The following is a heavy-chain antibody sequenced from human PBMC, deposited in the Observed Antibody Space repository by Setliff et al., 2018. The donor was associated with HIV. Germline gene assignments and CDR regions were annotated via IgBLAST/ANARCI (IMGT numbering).Heavy chain of an antibody. Sequence: SETLSLTCSVSGVSTSSSTYYWGWIRQPPGKGLEWIGYIFYTGSTYYNPSLKSRVTISVDKSKNQFSLKLSSVTAADTAVYYCARGPARAVARPGWLDPWGQGTLVTVSS. CDR1: GVSTSSSTYY. D-gene: IGHD6-19*01. V-gene: IGHV4-39*07. J-gene: IGHJ5*02. CDR3: ARGPARAVARPGWLDP. CDR2: IFYTGST.